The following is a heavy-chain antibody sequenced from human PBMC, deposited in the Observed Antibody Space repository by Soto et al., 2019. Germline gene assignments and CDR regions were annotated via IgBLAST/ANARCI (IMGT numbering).Heavy chain of an antibody. J-gene: IGHJ4*02. CDR3: AREEPFLLMDDRPLFDY. CDR2: ISAYNGNT. D-gene: IGHD2-8*01. Sequence: ASVKVSCKASGYTFTSYGISWVRQAPGQGLEWMGWISAYNGNTNYAQKLQGRVTMTTDTSTSTAYMELRSLRSDDTAVYYCAREEPFLLMDDRPLFDYWGQGTLVTVSS. CDR1: GYTFTSYG. V-gene: IGHV1-18*01.